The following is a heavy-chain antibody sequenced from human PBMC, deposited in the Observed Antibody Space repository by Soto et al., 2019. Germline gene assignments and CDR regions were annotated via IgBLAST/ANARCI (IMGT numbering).Heavy chain of an antibody. D-gene: IGHD2-15*01. Sequence: GFTFISAWMNWVRQAPGKGLEWVGRIKDKNDGATTDYAAHVKGRFIISRDDSENTLYLQMDSLTTEDTAIYYCTADLPGHGGGFEFDYWGQGTLVTV. CDR2: IKDKNDGATT. CDR1: GFTFISAW. CDR3: TADLPGHGGGFEFDY. J-gene: IGHJ4*01. V-gene: IGHV3-15*07.